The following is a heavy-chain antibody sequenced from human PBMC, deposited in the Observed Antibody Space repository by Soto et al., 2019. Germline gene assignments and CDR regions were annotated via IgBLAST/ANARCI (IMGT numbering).Heavy chain of an antibody. CDR3: ARVPNRFLEWPGGDY. CDR1: GGTFSSYA. J-gene: IGHJ4*02. CDR2: IIPIFGTA. V-gene: IGHV1-69*12. D-gene: IGHD3-3*01. Sequence: QVQLVQSGAEVKKPGSSVKVSCKASGGTFSSYAISWVRQAPGQGLEWMGGIIPIFGTANYTQKCQGRVTITADESTSTAYMELSSLRSEDTAVYYCARVPNRFLEWPGGDYWGQGTLVTVSS.